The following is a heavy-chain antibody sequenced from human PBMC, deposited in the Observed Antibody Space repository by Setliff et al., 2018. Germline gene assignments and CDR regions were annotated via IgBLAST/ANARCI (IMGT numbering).Heavy chain of an antibody. CDR1: GGSISSGSYY. J-gene: IGHJ4*02. Sequence: SETLSLTCTVSGGSISSGSYYWGWIRQPPRKGLEWIGSIHYSGTTYYNPSLKSRVTISMDTSKNQFSLKLSSVTAADTAVYYCARLFLFSGSEIYNYFDSWGQGILVTVSS. CDR2: IHYSGTT. V-gene: IGHV4-39*01. CDR3: ARLFLFSGSEIYNYFDS. D-gene: IGHD3-10*01.